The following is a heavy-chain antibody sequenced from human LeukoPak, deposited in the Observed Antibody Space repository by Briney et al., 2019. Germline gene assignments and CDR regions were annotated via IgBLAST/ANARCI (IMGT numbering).Heavy chain of an antibody. D-gene: IGHD3-3*01. CDR3: ARDLLIYDFWSGYYHQGAFDI. CDR1: GGSISSGGYS. Sequence: PSETLSLTCAVSGGSISSGGYSWSWIRQPPGKGLEWIGYIYHSGSTNYNPSLKSRVTISVDTSKNQFSLKLSSVTAADTAVYYCARDLLIYDFWSGYYHQGAFDIWGQGTMVTVSS. V-gene: IGHV4-30-2*01. J-gene: IGHJ3*02. CDR2: IYHSGST.